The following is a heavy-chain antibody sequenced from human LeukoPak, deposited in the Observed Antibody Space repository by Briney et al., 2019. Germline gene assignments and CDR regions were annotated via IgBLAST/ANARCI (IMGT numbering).Heavy chain of an antibody. CDR1: GGTFSGYA. V-gene: IGHV1-69*13. Sequence: SVKVSCKASGGTFSGYAISWVRQAPGQGLEWMGGIIPIFGTANYAQKFQGRATITADESTSTAYMELSSLRSEDTAVYYCASGYDFWSGYYDYYYYGMDVWGQGTTVTVSS. D-gene: IGHD3-3*01. CDR3: ASGYDFWSGYYDYYYYGMDV. J-gene: IGHJ6*02. CDR2: IIPIFGTA.